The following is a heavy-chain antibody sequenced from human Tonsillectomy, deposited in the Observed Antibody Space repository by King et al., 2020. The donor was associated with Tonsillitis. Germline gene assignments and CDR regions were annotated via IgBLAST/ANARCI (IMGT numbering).Heavy chain of an antibody. CDR3: ARDFGDFWSGNWFDP. CDR1: GGSISRYY. J-gene: IGHJ5*02. V-gene: IGHV4-59*01. CDR2: IDYSGST. D-gene: IGHD3-3*01. Sequence: VQLQESGPGLVKPSETLSLTCIVSGGSISRYYWSWIRQSPGKGLEWIGYIDYSGSTNYNPSLKSRVTISVDTSKNQFSLKGSSVTAADTAVYYCARDFGDFWSGNWFDPWGQGTLVTVSS.